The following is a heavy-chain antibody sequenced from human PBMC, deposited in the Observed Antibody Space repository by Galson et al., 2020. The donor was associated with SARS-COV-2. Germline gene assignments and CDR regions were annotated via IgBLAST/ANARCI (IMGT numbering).Heavy chain of an antibody. Sequence: SQTLSLTCAVYGGSFNDYYWSWIRQPPGKGLEWIGEINQRGSTRYNPSRKSRVTMSVDTSKHQFPLKPNSVTAADTGVYYCARGLEGLYDTSRFFGIGVFFYYAMDVWGQGTTVTVSS. D-gene: IGHD3-22*01. CDR3: ARGLEGLYDTSRFFGIGVFFYYAMDV. CDR1: GGSFNDYY. CDR2: INQRGST. V-gene: IGHV4-34*01. J-gene: IGHJ6*02.